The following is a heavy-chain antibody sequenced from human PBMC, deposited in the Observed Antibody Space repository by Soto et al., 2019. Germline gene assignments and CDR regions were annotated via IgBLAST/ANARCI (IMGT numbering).Heavy chain of an antibody. J-gene: IGHJ4*02. CDR1: GFTFSDYY. CDR2: ISSSDNII. V-gene: IGHV3-11*01. Sequence: WGSLRLSCAASGFTFSDYYMSWIRQAPGKGLEWVSYISSSDNIIYYADSVKGRFTISRDNAKNSLYLQMNSLRAEDTAVYYCARDLGYYDSSGYFDYWGQGTLVTVSS. D-gene: IGHD3-22*01. CDR3: ARDLGYYDSSGYFDY.